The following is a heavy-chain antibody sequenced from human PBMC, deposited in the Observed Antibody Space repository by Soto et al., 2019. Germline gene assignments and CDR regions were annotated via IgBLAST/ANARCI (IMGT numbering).Heavy chain of an antibody. J-gene: IGHJ6*02. Sequence: QVQLQESGPGLVKPSQTLSLTCTVSGGSISSGGYYCSWIRQHPGKGMEWIGYIYYSGSTYYNASPNGRVTQSVDTSKNQFSLKLSSVSAADTAVYYCARELRFGEDYYGIDVWGQGTTVTVSS. D-gene: IGHD3-10*01. CDR3: ARELRFGEDYYGIDV. V-gene: IGHV4-31*03. CDR2: IYYSGST. CDR1: GGSISSGGYY.